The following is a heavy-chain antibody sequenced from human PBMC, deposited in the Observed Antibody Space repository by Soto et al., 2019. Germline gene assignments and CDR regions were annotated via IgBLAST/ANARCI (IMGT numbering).Heavy chain of an antibody. CDR3: ARASIHGSSWYFWFDP. V-gene: IGHV1-69*01. CDR2: IIPMFGTT. D-gene: IGHD6-13*01. J-gene: IGHJ5*01. CDR1: GGTFSRYA. Sequence: QVQLVQSGAEVRKPGSSVKVSCKASGGTFSRYAINWVRQAPGQGLEWMGGIIPMFGTTNYAQKFKGRVTITADESTSTIYMALNTLRSEDAAVYYCARASIHGSSWYFWFDPWGQGTLVTVSS.